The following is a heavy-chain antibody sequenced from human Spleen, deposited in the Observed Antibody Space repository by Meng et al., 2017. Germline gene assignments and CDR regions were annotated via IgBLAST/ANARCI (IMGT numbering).Heavy chain of an antibody. CDR2: INTDGTTT. Sequence: GESLKISCATSGFTFDDYAMHWVRQAPGKGLVWVSRINTDGTTTTYADSVKGRFTISRDNAKNSLYLQMNSLRAEDTAVYYCARGQQWLLMGFEYWGQGTLVTVSS. V-gene: IGHV3-74*01. CDR1: GFTFDDYA. J-gene: IGHJ4*02. CDR3: ARGQQWLLMGFEY. D-gene: IGHD6-19*01.